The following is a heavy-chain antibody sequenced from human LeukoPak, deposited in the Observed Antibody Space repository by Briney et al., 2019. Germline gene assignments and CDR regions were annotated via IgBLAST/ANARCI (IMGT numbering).Heavy chain of an antibody. CDR1: GFTFSNYG. CDR2: IWYDGSQK. V-gene: IGHV3-33*01. CDR3: ARERYCSGTSCFELGY. Sequence: GGSLRLSCAPSGFTFSNYGIHWVRQAPGKGLEWVAVIWYDGSQKYYADSVKGRFTISRDNSKNTLFLQMNSLRAEDTAVYYCARERYCSGTSCFELGYWGQGTLVTVSS. J-gene: IGHJ4*02. D-gene: IGHD2-2*01.